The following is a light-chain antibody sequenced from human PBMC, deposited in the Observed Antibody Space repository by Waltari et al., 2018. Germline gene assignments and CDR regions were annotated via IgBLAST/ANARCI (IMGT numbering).Light chain of an antibody. J-gene: IGLJ2*01. CDR3: SSQSSDNVVL. CDR1: SSDVGGYNS. Sequence: QSALTQPASVSGSPGPSITISCTGTSSDVGGYNSVAWYQDHPGQAPKVLIYDVSDRPSGISERFSGSKSGNTASLTISGLQAEDEADYYCSSQSSDNVVLFGGGTKLTVL. CDR2: DVS. V-gene: IGLV2-14*03.